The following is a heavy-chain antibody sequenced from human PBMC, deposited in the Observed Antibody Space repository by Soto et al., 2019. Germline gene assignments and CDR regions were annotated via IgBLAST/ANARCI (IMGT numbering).Heavy chain of an antibody. CDR2: ISYGGST. D-gene: IGHD5-18*01. CDR3: SRGILV. Sequence: QVQLQESGPGLVKPSQTLSLTCTVSGGSINSGGYCWSWIRQHPGKGLDWIGCISYGGSTSYNPSLKTRVTISVDTSKNQFSLKLTSVTAADTAVYYCSRGILVWGQGALITVSS. J-gene: IGHJ4*02. CDR1: GGSINSGGYC. V-gene: IGHV4-31*03.